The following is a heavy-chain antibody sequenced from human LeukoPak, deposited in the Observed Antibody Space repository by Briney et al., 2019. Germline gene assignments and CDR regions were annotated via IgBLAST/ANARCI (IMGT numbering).Heavy chain of an antibody. J-gene: IGHJ4*02. V-gene: IGHV3-23*01. CDR3: AKCGYYDFWSGRDY. CDR2: ISGSGGST. D-gene: IGHD3-3*01. CDR1: GFTFSSYA. Sequence: GGSLRLSCAASGFTFSSYAMSWVRQAPGKGLGWVSAISGSGGSTYYADSVKGRFTISRDNSKNTLYLRMNSLRAEDTAVYYCAKCGYYDFWSGRDYWGQGTLVTVSS.